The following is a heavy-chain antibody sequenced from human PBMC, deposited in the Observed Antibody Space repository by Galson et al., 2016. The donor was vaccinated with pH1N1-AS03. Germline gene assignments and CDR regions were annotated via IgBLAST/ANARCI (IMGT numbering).Heavy chain of an antibody. V-gene: IGHV3-21*01. J-gene: IGHJ4*02. Sequence: SLRLSCAASGFTFSSYSMNWVRQAPGQGLQWVSSISTSSTYMYYADAVQGRFTISRDDARNSPYLQMNSLRAEDTAVYYCARDIGLVALYSWGQGSLVTVSS. D-gene: IGHD5-12*01. CDR3: ARDIGLVALYS. CDR2: ISTSSTYM. CDR1: GFTFSSYS.